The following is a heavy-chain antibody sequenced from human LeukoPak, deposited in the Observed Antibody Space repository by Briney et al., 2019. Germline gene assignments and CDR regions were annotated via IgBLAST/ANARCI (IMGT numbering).Heavy chain of an antibody. V-gene: IGHV4-34*01. J-gene: IGHJ5*02. CDR2: LNHSGST. CDR1: GGSLSGHY. D-gene: IGHD3-10*01. CDR3: AVGDYYGSGSYPNWFDP. Sequence: SETLSLTCAVYGGSLSGHYWSSIRQPPGKGLEWNGELNHSGSTNYNPSLKSRVTLSVDTSKNQFSLKLSSVTAADTAVYYCAVGDYYGSGSYPNWFDPWGEGTLVTVSS.